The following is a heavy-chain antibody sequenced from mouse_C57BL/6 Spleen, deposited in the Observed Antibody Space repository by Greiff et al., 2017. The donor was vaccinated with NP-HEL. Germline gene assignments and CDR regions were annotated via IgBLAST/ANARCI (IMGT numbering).Heavy chain of an antibody. V-gene: IGHV3-1*01. CDR1: GYSITSGYD. CDR3: ARCPMVTTGSYAMDY. D-gene: IGHD2-2*01. Sequence: EVMLVESGPGMVKPSQSLSLTCTVTGYSITSGYDWHWIRHFPGNKLEWMGYISYSGSTNYNPSLKSRISITHDTSKNHFFLKLNSVTTEDTATYYCARCPMVTTGSYAMDYWGQGTSVTVSS. CDR2: ISYSGST. J-gene: IGHJ4*01.